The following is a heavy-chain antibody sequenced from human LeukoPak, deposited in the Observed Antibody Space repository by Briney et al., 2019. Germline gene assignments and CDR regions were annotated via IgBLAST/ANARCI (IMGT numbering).Heavy chain of an antibody. CDR2: ISGGGGST. D-gene: IGHD1-26*01. Sequence: PGGSLRLSCAASGFTFSSYAMSWVRQAPGKGLEWVSAISGGGGSTYYAASVKGRFSISRDNSKNTLYPQTNSLRAEDTAVYYCAKRQDSGSYYAAFDIWGQGTTVTVSS. CDR1: GFTFSSYA. CDR3: AKRQDSGSYYAAFDI. V-gene: IGHV3-23*01. J-gene: IGHJ3*02.